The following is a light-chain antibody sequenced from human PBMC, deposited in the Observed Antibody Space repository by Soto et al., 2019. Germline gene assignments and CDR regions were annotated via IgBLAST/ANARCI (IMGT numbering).Light chain of an antibody. CDR3: QQYGSSPPLT. CDR1: QGIRND. J-gene: IGKJ3*01. V-gene: IGKV3-20*01. Sequence: TQSPSSLSASVVDRVTITCRASQGIRNDLAWYQQKPGQAPRLLIYGASSRATGIPERFSGSGSGTDFTLTISRLEPEDFAVYYCQQYGSSPPLTFGPGTKVDIK. CDR2: GAS.